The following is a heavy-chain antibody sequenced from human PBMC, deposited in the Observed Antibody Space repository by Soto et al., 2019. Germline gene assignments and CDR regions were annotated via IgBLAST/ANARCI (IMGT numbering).Heavy chain of an antibody. CDR2: IRSKAYGGTT. Sequence: GGSLRLSCTASGFTFGDYAMSWVRQAPGKGLEWVGFIRSKAYGGTTEYAASVKGRFTISRDDSKSIAYLQMNSLKTEDTAVYYCTRGSQAYYYYYYGMDVWGQGTTVTAP. J-gene: IGHJ6*02. CDR1: GFTFGDYA. CDR3: TRGSQAYYYYYYGMDV. V-gene: IGHV3-49*04.